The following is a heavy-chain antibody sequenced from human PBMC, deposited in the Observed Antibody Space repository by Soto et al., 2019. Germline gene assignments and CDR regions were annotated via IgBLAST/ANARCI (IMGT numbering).Heavy chain of an antibody. CDR3: ARGRYIRDTFAY. CDR1: GGSFSGYY. J-gene: IGHJ4*02. Sequence: SETLSLTCAVYGGSFSGYYWSWIRQPPGKGLEWIGEINHSGSTNYNPSLKSRVTISVDTSKNQFSLKLSSVTAADTAVYYCARGRYIRDTFAYWAQRTFVTVSA. V-gene: IGHV4-34*01. CDR2: INHSGST. D-gene: IGHD1-1*01.